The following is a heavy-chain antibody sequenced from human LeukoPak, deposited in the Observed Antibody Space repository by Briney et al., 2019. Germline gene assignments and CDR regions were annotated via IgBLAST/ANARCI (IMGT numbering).Heavy chain of an antibody. CDR3: AREFYGHDY. D-gene: IGHD2/OR15-2a*01. J-gene: IGHJ4*02. CDR1: GFTFSSYS. CDR2: ISSSSSTI. V-gene: IGHV3-48*01. Sequence: GGSLRLSCAASGFTFSSYSMNWVRQAPGKGLEWVSYISSSSSTIYYADSVKGRFTISRDNAKNSLYLQMNSLRAEDTAVYYCAREFYGHDYWGQGTLVTVSS.